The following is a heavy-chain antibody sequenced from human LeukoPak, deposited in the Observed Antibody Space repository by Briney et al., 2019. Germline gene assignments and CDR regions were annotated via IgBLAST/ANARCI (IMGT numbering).Heavy chain of an antibody. CDR1: GYTFSNYW. CDR2: IYPDDSDT. J-gene: IGHJ6*03. Sequence: GESLKISCKGSGYTFSNYWIGWVRQMPGKGLEWMGIIYPDDSDTRYSPPFQGQVTISADKSVSTAYLQWSSLKASDTAMYYCARLAYCSNDVCYSNYYYSMDVWGKGTTVTVSS. CDR3: ARLAYCSNDVCYSNYYYSMDV. V-gene: IGHV5-51*01. D-gene: IGHD2-8*01.